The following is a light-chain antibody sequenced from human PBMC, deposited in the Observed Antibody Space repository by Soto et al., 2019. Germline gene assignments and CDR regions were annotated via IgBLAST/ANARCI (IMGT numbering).Light chain of an antibody. J-gene: IGLJ1*01. CDR1: SIDVGGYNY. CDR3: ASNTTSRTLV. Sequence: QSVLTQPASLSGSPGQSITISCTGTSIDVGGYNYVSWYQQYPGKAPKLMIYDVSNRPLGVSNRFSCSKSGNTASLTISVLQADEAADYYCASNTTSRTLVFGTGTKVTVL. V-gene: IGLV2-14*01. CDR2: DVS.